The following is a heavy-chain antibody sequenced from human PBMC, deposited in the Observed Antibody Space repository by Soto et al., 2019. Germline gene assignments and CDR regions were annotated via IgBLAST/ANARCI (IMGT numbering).Heavy chain of an antibody. CDR2: ISDDRSNK. Sequence: PGGSLRLSCAVSGFIFSSDAMHWVRQAPCKGLEWVAVISDDRSNKYYSDSVKGRFTISRDNSKNTLYLQMNSLRPEDSAVYYCARDPPAGGYSYGAFYGMDVWGQGTTVTVSS. CDR3: ARDPPAGGYSYGAFYGMDV. CDR1: GFIFSSDA. V-gene: IGHV3-30*03. J-gene: IGHJ6*02. D-gene: IGHD5-18*01.